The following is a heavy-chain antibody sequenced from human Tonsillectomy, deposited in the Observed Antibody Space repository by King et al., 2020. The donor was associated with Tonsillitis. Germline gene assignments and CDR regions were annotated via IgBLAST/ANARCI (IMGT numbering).Heavy chain of an antibody. D-gene: IGHD3-22*01. J-gene: IGHJ3*01. CDR3: AKSYYVSSGYYLGDDAFDL. CDR2: ISGSGHST. V-gene: IGHV3-23*04. CDR1: GFTFSSYA. Sequence: VQLVESGGGLVQPGGSLRLSCAASGFTFSSYAMTWVRQAPGKGLEWVSVISGSGHSTYYADSVKGRFTISRDNSRNTLYLQMNSPRAEDTAVYYCAKSYYVSSGYYLGDDAFDLWGQGTMVTVSS.